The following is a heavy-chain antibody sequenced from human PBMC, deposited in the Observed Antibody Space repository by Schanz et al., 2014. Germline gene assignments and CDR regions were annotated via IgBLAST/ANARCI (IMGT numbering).Heavy chain of an antibody. V-gene: IGHV1-18*01. CDR3: ARLGTGMAVAGSVIDSYYYYMDV. CDR1: GYTFTSYG. CDR2: ISPYNGNT. D-gene: IGHD6-19*01. Sequence: QVQLVQSGAEVKKPGASVKVSCKASGYTFTSYGISWVRQAPGQGLEWMGWISPYNGNTNYAQKLQGRVTMTTDTSTSTAYMELSSLRSEDTAVYYCARLGTGMAVAGSVIDSYYYYMDVWGEGTTVTVSS. J-gene: IGHJ6*03.